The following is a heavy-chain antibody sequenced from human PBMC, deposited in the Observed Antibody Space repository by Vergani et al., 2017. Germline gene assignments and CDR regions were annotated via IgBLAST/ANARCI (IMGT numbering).Heavy chain of an antibody. Sequence: EVQLLESGGGSAQPGESLRLSCVASGFTFTAHGLNWVRQAPGKGLEWVSGISGQNFRTHYVDSVKGRFTISRDDSKNTVYLQINSLRAEDTAIYYCVKEKIDLGSYFFDSWGHGILVTVSS. D-gene: IGHD2/OR15-2a*01. V-gene: IGHV3-23*01. CDR2: ISGQNFRT. CDR1: GFTFTAHG. J-gene: IGHJ4*01. CDR3: VKEKIDLGSYFFDS.